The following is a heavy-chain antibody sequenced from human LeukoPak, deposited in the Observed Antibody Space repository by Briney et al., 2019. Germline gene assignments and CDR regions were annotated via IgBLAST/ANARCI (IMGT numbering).Heavy chain of an antibody. D-gene: IGHD2-2*01. V-gene: IGHV4-59*01. CDR1: GGSISNYY. CDR2: IYYSGST. J-gene: IGHJ6*03. Sequence: SETLSLTCTVSGGSISNYYWSWIRQPPGKGLEWIGYIYYSGSTNYNPSLKSRVTISVDTFKNQFSLKLSSVTAADTAVYYCARTTEGYCRSTSCYGFYYSYYMDVWGKGTTVTISS. CDR3: ARTTEGYCRSTSCYGFYYSYYMDV.